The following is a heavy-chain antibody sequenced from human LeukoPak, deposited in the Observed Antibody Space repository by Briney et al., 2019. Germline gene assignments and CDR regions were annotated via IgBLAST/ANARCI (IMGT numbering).Heavy chain of an antibody. CDR1: GFTFSSYW. CDR2: INPGGSSI. D-gene: IGHD1-14*01. Sequence: PGGTLRLSCAASGFTFSSYWMHWVRQVPGKGLVWVARINPGGSSITYADSVKGRFTICRDNAKNTLYLQMDSVRAEDTGVYYCARSNQADDYWGQGTLVTVSS. CDR3: ARSNQADDY. J-gene: IGHJ4*02. V-gene: IGHV3-74*01.